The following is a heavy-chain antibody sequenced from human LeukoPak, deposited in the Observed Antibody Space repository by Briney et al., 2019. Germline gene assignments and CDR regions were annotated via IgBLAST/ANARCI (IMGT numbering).Heavy chain of an antibody. CDR3: ARDDALVATGSFDY. CDR2: ISAYNGNT. D-gene: IGHD5-12*01. Sequence: ASVKVSCKASGYTFSTYGINWVRQAPGQGLEWMGWISAYNGNTNYAQKLQGRVTMTTDTSTSTAYMELKSLRSDDTAVYYCARDDALVATGSFDYWGQGTLVTVSS. V-gene: IGHV1-18*01. J-gene: IGHJ4*02. CDR1: GYTFSTYG.